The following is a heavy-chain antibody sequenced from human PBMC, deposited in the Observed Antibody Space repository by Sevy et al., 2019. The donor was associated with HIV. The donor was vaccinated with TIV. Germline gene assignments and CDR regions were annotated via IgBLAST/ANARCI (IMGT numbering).Heavy chain of an antibody. D-gene: IGHD6-19*01. CDR3: AHRHITVAGPPSQFDY. V-gene: IGHV2-5*01. J-gene: IGHJ4*02. Sequence: NFSRSGPTLVNPTQTLTLTCTFSGFSLSSSAVGVGWIRQPPGKALEWLALVYWNDDKRYSPSLKSRLTITKDTSKNQVVLTMTNMDPVDTATYYCAHRHITVAGPPSQFDYWGQGTLVTVSS. CDR2: VYWNDDK. CDR1: GFSLSSSAVG.